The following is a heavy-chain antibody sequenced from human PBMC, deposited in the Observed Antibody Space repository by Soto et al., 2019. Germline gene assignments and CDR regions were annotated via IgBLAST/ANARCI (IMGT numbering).Heavy chain of an antibody. CDR2: IYPGDSDT. CDR3: ASAYSSSSLLRVANAFDI. J-gene: IGHJ3*02. V-gene: IGHV5-51*01. Sequence: PGESLKISCKGSGYSFTSYWIGWVRQMPGKGLEWMGIIYPGDSDTRYSPSFQGQVTISADKSISTAYLQWSSLKASDTAMYYCASAYSSSSLLRVANAFDIWGQGTMVTVSS. CDR1: GYSFTSYW. D-gene: IGHD6-6*01.